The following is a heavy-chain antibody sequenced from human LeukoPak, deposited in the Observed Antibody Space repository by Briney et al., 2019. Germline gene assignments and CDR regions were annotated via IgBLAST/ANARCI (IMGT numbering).Heavy chain of an antibody. V-gene: IGHV3-69-1*01. CDR2: IDTVDYT. D-gene: IGHD6-13*01. J-gene: IGHJ4*01. CDR1: GFSFSSKF. CDR3: ATESSAALDY. Sequence: GGSLRLSCATSGFSFSSKFLNWVRQAPGKGLQYVSSIDTVDYTYYADSVKGRFTISRDNAKNSLYLPMNSLRSEDTAVYFCATESSAALDYWGKGTLVTVSS.